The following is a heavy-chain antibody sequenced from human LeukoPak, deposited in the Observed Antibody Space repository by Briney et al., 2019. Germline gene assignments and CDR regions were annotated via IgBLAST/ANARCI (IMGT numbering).Heavy chain of an antibody. Sequence: SETLSLTCTVSGGSISSGSYYWSWIRQPAGKGLEWIGRIYTSGSTNYNPSLKSRVTISVDTSKNQFSLKLSSVTAADTAVYCCARDITYYFDSSGYYYYFDYWGQGTLVTVSS. V-gene: IGHV4-61*02. CDR2: IYTSGST. CDR1: GGSISSGSYY. D-gene: IGHD3-22*01. CDR3: ARDITYYFDSSGYYYYFDY. J-gene: IGHJ4*02.